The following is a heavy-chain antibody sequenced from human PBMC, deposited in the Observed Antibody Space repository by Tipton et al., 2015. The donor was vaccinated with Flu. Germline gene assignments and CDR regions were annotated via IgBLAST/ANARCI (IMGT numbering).Heavy chain of an antibody. J-gene: IGHJ4*02. CDR1: GFTVSSNY. V-gene: IGHV3-66*02. CDR3: ASVRHPV. Sequence: GSLRLSCAASGFTVSSNYMSWVRQAPGKGLEWVSAIYSGGSTYYADSVKGRFTISRDNSKNTLYLQMNGLRAEDTAVYYCASVRHPVWGQGTLVTVSS. CDR2: IYSGGST.